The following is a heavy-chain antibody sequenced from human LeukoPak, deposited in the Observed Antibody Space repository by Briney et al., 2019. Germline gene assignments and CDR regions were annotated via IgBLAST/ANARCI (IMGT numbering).Heavy chain of an antibody. CDR2: ISGSGGST. J-gene: IGHJ6*02. V-gene: IGHV3-23*01. Sequence: GGSLRLSCAASGFTFSSYAMSWVRQAPGKGLEWVSAISGSGGSTYYADSAKGRFTISRDNSKNTLYLQMNSLRAEDTAVYYCAKGQKWELPEAYYYYGMDVWGQGTTVTVSS. CDR3: AKGQKWELPEAYYYYGMDV. D-gene: IGHD1-26*01. CDR1: GFTFSSYA.